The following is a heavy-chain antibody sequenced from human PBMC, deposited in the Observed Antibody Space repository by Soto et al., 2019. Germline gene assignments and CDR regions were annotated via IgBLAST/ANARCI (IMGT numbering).Heavy chain of an antibody. Sequence: QVQLVESGGGVVQPGRSLRLSCAASGFTFSSYAMHWVRQAPGKGLEWVAVIYFDGSNKYYADSVKGRFTISRDNSKNXLYLQMNSLRAEDTAVYHCARDRCSGGSCYSTLVYWGQGTLVTVSS. D-gene: IGHD2-15*01. J-gene: IGHJ4*02. CDR3: ARDRCSGGSCYSTLVY. CDR2: IYFDGSNK. CDR1: GFTFSSYA. V-gene: IGHV3-33*01.